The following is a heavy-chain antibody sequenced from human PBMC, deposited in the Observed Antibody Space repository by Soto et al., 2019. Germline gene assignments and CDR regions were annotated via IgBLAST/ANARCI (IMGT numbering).Heavy chain of an antibody. CDR3: ARYRGYSSSYYDY. Sequence: SETLSLTCTVSGGSISSYYWSWIRQPPGKGLEWIGYIYYSGSTNYNPSLKSRVTISVDTSKNQFSLKLSSVTAADTAVYYCARYRGYSSSYYDYWGQATLVTVSS. D-gene: IGHD6-6*01. V-gene: IGHV4-59*01. CDR2: IYYSGST. CDR1: GGSISSYY. J-gene: IGHJ4*02.